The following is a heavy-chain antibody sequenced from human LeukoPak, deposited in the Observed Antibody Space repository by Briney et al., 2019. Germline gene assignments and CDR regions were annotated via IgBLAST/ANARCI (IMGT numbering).Heavy chain of an antibody. D-gene: IGHD3-22*01. V-gene: IGHV4-34*01. CDR1: GGSFSGYY. CDR3: ASAVNQAHYYDSSGYFW. Sequence: SETLSLTCAVYGGSFSGYYWSWIRQPPGKGLEWIGEINHSGSTNYNPSLKSRVTISVDTSKNQFSLKLSSVTAADTAVYYCASAVNQAHYYDSSGYFWWGQGTLVTVSS. J-gene: IGHJ4*02. CDR2: INHSGST.